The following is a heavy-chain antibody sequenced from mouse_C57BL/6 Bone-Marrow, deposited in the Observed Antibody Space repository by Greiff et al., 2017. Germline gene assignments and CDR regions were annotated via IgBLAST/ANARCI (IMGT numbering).Heavy chain of an antibody. CDR2: IDPNSGGT. J-gene: IGHJ2*01. D-gene: IGHD1-1*01. CDR3: ARSGDTVVLDY. Sequence: VQLQEPGADLVKPGASVKLSCTASGFTFTSYGMHWVRQSPGRGLEWIASIDPNSGGTYYKEKVKGQATITVDKASSTVYMQLSSLTSEDSAVYYCARSGDTVVLDYWGQGTTLTVSS. V-gene: IGHV1-72*01. CDR1: GFTFTSYG.